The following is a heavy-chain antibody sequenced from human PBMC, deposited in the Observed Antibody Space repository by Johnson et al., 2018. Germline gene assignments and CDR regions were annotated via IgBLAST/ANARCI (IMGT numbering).Heavy chain of an antibody. CDR1: GGSFSGYY. J-gene: IGHJ1*01. Sequence: QVQLQQWGAGLLKPSETLSLTCVVYGGSFSGYYWNWDRQPPGKGLEWIGEINHSGSTSYNPSLKSRVTISVDTANNQLSLQLKAVTAADTAVYYCPRGPGVRGVILQHWGQGTLVTVSS. CDR2: INHSGST. CDR3: PRGPGVRGVILQH. D-gene: IGHD3-10*01. V-gene: IGHV4-34*01.